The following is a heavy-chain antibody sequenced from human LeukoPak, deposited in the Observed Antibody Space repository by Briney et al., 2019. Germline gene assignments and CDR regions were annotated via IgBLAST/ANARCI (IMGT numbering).Heavy chain of an antibody. V-gene: IGHV4-39*01. CDR3: ARSKSGSYHSPFDY. D-gene: IGHD1-26*01. CDR2: VFHSGGT. CDR1: GGSIGSSAYY. J-gene: IGHJ4*02. Sequence: SETLSLTCRVSGGSIGSSAYYWGWIRQAPGKGLEWIGNVFHSGGTYYNPSLQSRVTISIDTSKNQFSLKMTSMTATDTALYYCARSKSGSYHSPFDYWGQGTLLIVSS.